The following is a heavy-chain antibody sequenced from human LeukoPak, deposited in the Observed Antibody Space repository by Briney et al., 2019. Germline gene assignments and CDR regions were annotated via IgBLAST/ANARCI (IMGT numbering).Heavy chain of an antibody. CDR1: GFTFSSYS. V-gene: IGHV3-48*01. CDR3: ARDAPIVVVPADAFDI. Sequence: GSLRLSCAASGFTFSSYSMNWVRQAPGKGLECVSYISSSSSTIYYADSVKGRFTISRDNAKNSLYLQMNSLRADDTAVYYCARDAPIVVVPADAFDIWGQGTMVTVSS. J-gene: IGHJ3*02. CDR2: ISSSSSTI. D-gene: IGHD2-2*01.